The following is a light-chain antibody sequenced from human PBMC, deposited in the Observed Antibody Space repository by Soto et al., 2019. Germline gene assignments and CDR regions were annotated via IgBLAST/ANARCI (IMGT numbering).Light chain of an antibody. Sequence: DIQMTQSPSSLSASVGDRVTITCRASQSISSYLNWYQQKPGKAPKLLIYAASSLQSGVPSRFSGSGSGTDFTLTISSLQPEDFATYYCQQRKTFGPGKKVEIK. CDR2: AAS. J-gene: IGKJ1*01. CDR1: QSISSY. V-gene: IGKV1-39*01. CDR3: QQRKT.